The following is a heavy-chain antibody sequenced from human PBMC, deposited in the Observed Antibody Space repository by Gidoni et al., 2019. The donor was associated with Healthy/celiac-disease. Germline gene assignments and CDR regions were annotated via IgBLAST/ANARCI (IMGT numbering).Heavy chain of an antibody. J-gene: IGHJ3*02. V-gene: IGHV3-23*04. D-gene: IGHD3-10*01. CDR2: ISGSGGST. CDR1: GFTFSRYA. Sequence: VQLVESGGGLVQPGGSLRLSCAASGFTFSRYAMSWVRQAPGKGLEWVSAISGSGGSTYYADSVKGRFTISRDNSKNTLYLQMNSLRAEDTAVYYCAKHGILWFGESNDAFDIWGQGTMVTVSS. CDR3: AKHGILWFGESNDAFDI.